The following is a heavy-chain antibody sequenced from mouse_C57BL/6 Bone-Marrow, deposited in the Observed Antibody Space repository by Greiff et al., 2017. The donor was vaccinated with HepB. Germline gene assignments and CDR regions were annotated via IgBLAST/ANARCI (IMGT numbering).Heavy chain of an antibody. CDR2: ISDGGSYT. CDR1: GFTFSSYA. Sequence: EVQLVESGGGLVKPGGSLKLSCAASGFTFSSYAMSWVRQTPEKRLEWVATISDGGSYTYYPDNVKGRFTISRDNAKNNLYLQMSHLKSEDTAMYYCAREGYYYGSSYHFDYWGQGTTLTVAS. V-gene: IGHV5-4*01. D-gene: IGHD1-1*01. CDR3: AREGYYYGSSYHFDY. J-gene: IGHJ2*01.